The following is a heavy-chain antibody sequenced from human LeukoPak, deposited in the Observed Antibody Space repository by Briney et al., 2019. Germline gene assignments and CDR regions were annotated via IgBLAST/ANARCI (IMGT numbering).Heavy chain of an antibody. V-gene: IGHV1-18*01. CDR1: GYTFTSYG. CDR2: ISAYNGNT. D-gene: IGHD5-12*01. Sequence: RASVKVSCKASGYTFTSYGISWVRQAPGQGLEWMGWISAYNGNTNYAQKFQGRVTMTTDTSTSTAYMELRSLRSDDAAVYYCARGDIVATIRYYYYGMDVWGQGTRSPSP. CDR3: ARGDIVATIRYYYYGMDV. J-gene: IGHJ6*02.